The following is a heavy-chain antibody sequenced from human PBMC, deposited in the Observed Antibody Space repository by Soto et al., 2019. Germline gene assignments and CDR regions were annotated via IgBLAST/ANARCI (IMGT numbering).Heavy chain of an antibody. J-gene: IGHJ4*02. D-gene: IGHD3-3*01. Sequence: QITLNESGPTVVKPAETLTLTCTFSGFSLTTSGVGVGWIRQSPGKAPEWLALIYWDDDKRYSASLKSRLTFTKDTSQKPVVLTMASVGPAATATYYCAPMMLRTVFGFVTTTGLYFYFSGQGT. CDR3: APMMLRTVFGFVTTTGLYFYF. V-gene: IGHV2-5*02. CDR1: GFSLTTSGVG. CDR2: IYWDDDK.